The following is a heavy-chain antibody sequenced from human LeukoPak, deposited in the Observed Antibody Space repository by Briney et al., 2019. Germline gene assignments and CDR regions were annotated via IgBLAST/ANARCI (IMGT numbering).Heavy chain of an antibody. CDR1: GFTFSSHA. D-gene: IGHD4-17*01. Sequence: GGSLRLSCAASGFTFSSHAMHWVRQAPGKGLEWVAVISYDGDNKYYADSVKGRFTISRDNSKNTLYLQMNSLRAEDTAVYYCARDRRHLRYGDRLDYWGQGTLVTVSS. V-gene: IGHV3-30-3*01. CDR2: ISYDGDNK. CDR3: ARDRRHLRYGDRLDY. J-gene: IGHJ4*02.